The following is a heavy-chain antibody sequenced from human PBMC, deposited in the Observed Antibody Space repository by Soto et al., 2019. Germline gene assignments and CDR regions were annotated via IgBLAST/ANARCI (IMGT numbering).Heavy chain of an antibody. Sequence: GESLKISCKASGYSFTTYWIAWVRQMPGKGLEWMGIINPGDSDIRYSPSFQGQVTISADNSISTAYLQWSRLKASDTAMYYCARHEPFYYYYYGMDVWGQGTAVTVSS. CDR1: GYSFTTYW. V-gene: IGHV5-51*01. CDR2: INPGDSDI. CDR3: ARHEPFYYYYYGMDV. J-gene: IGHJ6*02.